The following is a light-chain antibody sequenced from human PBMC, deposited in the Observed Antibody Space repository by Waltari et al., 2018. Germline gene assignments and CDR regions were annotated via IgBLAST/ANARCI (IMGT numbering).Light chain of an antibody. CDR1: SSDLGRYNI. V-gene: IGLV2-23*01. Sequence: QSALTQPASVSGSPGQSITISCTGTSSDLGRYNIVSWYQQHPGKAPKVIIYEGSKRPSGVSYRFSGSKSGNTTSLTISGLQAEDEADYYCCSFASGSTWVFGGGTKLTVL. J-gene: IGLJ3*02. CDR2: EGS. CDR3: CSFASGSTWV.